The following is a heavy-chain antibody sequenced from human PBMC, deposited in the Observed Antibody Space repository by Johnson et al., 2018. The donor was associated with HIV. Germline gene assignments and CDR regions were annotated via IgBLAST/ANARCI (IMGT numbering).Heavy chain of an antibody. CDR2: LSSGGDA. J-gene: IGHJ3*02. Sequence: VQLVESGGGLVQPGGSLRLSCAASGFTFSSYAMRWVRQAPGKGLEWVSVLSSGGDAYYTDSVNGSFAIYRENSKNTLYLQMNSLRAEDTAVYYCAKGSGSSWYIGAFDIWGQGTMVTVSS. CDR1: GFTFSSYA. CDR3: AKGSGSSWYIGAFDI. V-gene: IGHV3-23*03. D-gene: IGHD6-13*01.